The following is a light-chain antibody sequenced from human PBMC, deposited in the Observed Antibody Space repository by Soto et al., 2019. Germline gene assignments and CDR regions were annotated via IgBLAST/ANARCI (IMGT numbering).Light chain of an antibody. CDR3: AGWDASLSGHVV. V-gene: IGLV1-47*01. CDR2: RNN. CDR1: SSNIGSSY. Sequence: QSVLTQPPSASGTPGQRVTISCSGSSSNIGSSYVYWYQQLPGTAPKLVIFRNNQRPSGVPDRFSGSKSGTSASLAISGLRSEDEADYYCAGWDASLSGHVVFGGGTKLTGL. J-gene: IGLJ2*01.